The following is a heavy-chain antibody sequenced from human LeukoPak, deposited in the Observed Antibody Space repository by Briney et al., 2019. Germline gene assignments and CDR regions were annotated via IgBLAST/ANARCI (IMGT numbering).Heavy chain of an antibody. CDR1: GFPFNTYA. D-gene: IGHD2-15*01. J-gene: IGHJ3*01. V-gene: IGHV3-64D*06. CDR2: ISSNGDNT. Sequence: GGSLRLSCSASGFPFNTYAIHWVRQAPGKGLEYIAGISSNGDNTDFADSAKGRFTISRDNSKSTLFLQMNSLRAEDTAVYFCTRDSALLGVAFDLWGQGTVVTVSS. CDR3: TRDSALLGVAFDL.